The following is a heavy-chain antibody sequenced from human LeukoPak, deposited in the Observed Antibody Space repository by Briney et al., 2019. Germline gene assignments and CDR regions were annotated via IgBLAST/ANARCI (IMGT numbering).Heavy chain of an antibody. CDR3: TTGESGSYPFDY. V-gene: IGHV3-15*01. Sequence: GGSLRLSCAASGFTFSNAWMSWVRQAPGKGLEWVGRIKSKTDGGTTDYAAPVKGRFTISRDDSKNTLYLQTNSLKTEDTAVYYCTTGESGSYPFDYWGQGTLVTVSS. CDR1: GFTFSNAW. J-gene: IGHJ4*02. CDR2: IKSKTDGGTT. D-gene: IGHD1-26*01.